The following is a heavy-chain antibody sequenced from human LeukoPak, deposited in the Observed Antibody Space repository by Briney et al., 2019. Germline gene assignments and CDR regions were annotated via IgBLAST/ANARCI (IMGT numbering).Heavy chain of an antibody. Sequence: PGGSLRLSCAASEFSVGSNYMTWVRQAPGKGLEWVSAISGSGGSTYYADSVKGRFTISRDNSKNTLYLQMNSLRAEDTAVYYCARPNDIVVVPAANLYFDYWGQGTLVTVSS. CDR1: EFSVGSNY. CDR2: ISGSGGST. V-gene: IGHV3-23*01. D-gene: IGHD2-2*01. J-gene: IGHJ4*02. CDR3: ARPNDIVVVPAANLYFDY.